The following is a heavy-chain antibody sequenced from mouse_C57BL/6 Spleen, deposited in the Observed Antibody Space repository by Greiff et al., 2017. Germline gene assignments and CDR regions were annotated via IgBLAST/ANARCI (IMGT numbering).Heavy chain of an antibody. CDR2: ISSGSSTI. V-gene: IGHV5-17*01. D-gene: IGHD1-3*01. CDR3: ANLNVAY. J-gene: IGHJ3*01. CDR1: GFTFRDYG. Sequence: EVQRVESGGGLVKPGGSLKLSCAASGFTFRDYGMHWVRQAPEKGLEWVAYISSGSSTIYYADTMKGRFTISRDNAKNTLFLQMTSLGSEDTAMYYCANLNVAYWGKGTLVTVSA.